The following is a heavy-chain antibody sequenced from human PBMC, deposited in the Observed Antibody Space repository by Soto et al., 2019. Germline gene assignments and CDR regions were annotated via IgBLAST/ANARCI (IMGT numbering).Heavy chain of an antibody. CDR1: GGSISSYY. J-gene: IGHJ5*02. CDR3: ARGTRGYGGSGWFDP. CDR2: IYYSGST. D-gene: IGHD4-17*01. Sequence: SETLSLTXTVSGGSISSYYWSWIRQPPGKGLEWIGYIYYSGSTNYNPSLKSRVTISVDTSKNQFSLKLSSVTAADTAVYYCARGTRGYGGSGWFDPWGQGTLVTVSS. V-gene: IGHV4-59*01.